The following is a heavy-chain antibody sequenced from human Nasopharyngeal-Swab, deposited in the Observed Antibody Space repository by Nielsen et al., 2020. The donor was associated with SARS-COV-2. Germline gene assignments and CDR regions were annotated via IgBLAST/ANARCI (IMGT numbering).Heavy chain of an antibody. CDR3: AKVRSWRLDAFDS. D-gene: IGHD6-13*01. Sequence: GESLKISCAASGFTFSSYAMSSVRQAPGKGLEWVSVIHSDPSNTYYVDSVKGRFTISRDNSKKTLFLQMDSLRVEDTAVYYCAKVRSWRLDAFDSWGQGTLVTVSS. J-gene: IGHJ4*02. CDR1: GFTFSSYA. CDR2: IHSDPSNT. V-gene: IGHV3-23*03.